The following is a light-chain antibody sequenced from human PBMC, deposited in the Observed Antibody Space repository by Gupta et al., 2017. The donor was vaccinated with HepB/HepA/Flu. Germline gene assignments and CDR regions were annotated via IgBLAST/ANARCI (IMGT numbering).Light chain of an antibody. CDR3: QQYSNSLT. CDR2: GAS. CDR1: QSVSSSY. V-gene: IGKV3-20*01. Sequence: EIVLTQSPGTLSLSPGERATLSCRASQSVSSSYLAWYQQKPGQAPRLLIYGASSRATGIPDRISGSGSGTDFTLTISRLEPEDFAVYYLQQYSNSLTFGQGTQLEIK. J-gene: IGKJ5*01.